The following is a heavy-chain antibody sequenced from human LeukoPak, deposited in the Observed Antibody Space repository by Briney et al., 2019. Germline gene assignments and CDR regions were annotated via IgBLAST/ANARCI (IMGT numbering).Heavy chain of an antibody. CDR3: ARTRRDGYNTYNWFDP. CDR2: IIPIFGTA. CDR1: GGTFSSYA. D-gene: IGHD5-24*01. Sequence: GASVKVSCKASGGTFSSYAISWVRQAPGQGLEWMGGIIPIFGTANYAQKFQGRVTITADESTSTAYMELSSLRSEDTAVYYCARTRRDGYNTYNWFDPWGQGTLVTVSS. J-gene: IGHJ5*02. V-gene: IGHV1-69*13.